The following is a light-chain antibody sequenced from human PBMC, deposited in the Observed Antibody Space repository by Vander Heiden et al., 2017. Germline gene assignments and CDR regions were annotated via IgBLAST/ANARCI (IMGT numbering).Light chain of an antibody. CDR3: QSADSSVWV. Sequence: SYELTQPPSVSVSPGQTARITCAGDALPKQYAYWYQQKPCQAPVLVFYKDSERPSGIPERFSGSSSGTTVTLTIRGGQAEDEADYYCQSADSSVWVFGGGTKLTVL. V-gene: IGLV3-25*03. CDR2: KDS. J-gene: IGLJ3*02. CDR1: ALPKQY.